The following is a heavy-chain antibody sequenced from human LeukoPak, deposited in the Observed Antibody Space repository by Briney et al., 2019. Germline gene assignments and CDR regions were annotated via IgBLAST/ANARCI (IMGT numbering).Heavy chain of an antibody. J-gene: IGHJ6*02. Sequence: SETLSLTCTVSGGSMSSYYWSWTRQPPGKGLEWIGYISYSGSTNYNPSLKSRVTISVDASKNHFSLKLSSVTAADTAVYYCARDRRYYDTSGTVYYDAMDVWGQGTTVTVSS. CDR3: ARDRRYYDTSGTVYYDAMDV. CDR2: ISYSGST. D-gene: IGHD3-22*01. V-gene: IGHV4-59*01. CDR1: GGSMSSYY.